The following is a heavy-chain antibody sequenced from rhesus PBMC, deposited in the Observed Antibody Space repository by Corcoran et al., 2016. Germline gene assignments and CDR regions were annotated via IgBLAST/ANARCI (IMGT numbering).Heavy chain of an antibody. CDR3: ARVPVIAADADY. D-gene: IGHD6-25*01. V-gene: IGHV4-106*01. CDR1: GGSISDDYY. Sequence: QVQLQESGPGLVKPSETLSLTCAVSGGSISDDYYWSWIRQPPGKGLEWFGYNYCTGGGTHYNPSLKHRVTISIVTSKNPFSLKLSSVAAADPAVYYCARVPVIAADADYWGQGVLVTVSS. J-gene: IGHJ4*01. CDR2: NYCTGGGT.